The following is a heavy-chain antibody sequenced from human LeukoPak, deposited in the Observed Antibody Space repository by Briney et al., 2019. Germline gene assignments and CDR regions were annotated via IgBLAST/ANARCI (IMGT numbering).Heavy chain of an antibody. J-gene: IGHJ5*02. V-gene: IGHV4-59*01. CDR2: IYYSGST. D-gene: IGHD6-13*01. CDR1: GGSISSYN. CDR3: AREVLEIAAAGPYNNWFDP. Sequence: SETLSLTCTVSGGSISSYNWSWIRQPPGKGLEWIGYIYYSGSTNYNPSLKSRVTISVDTSKNQFSLKLSSVTAADTAVYYCAREVLEIAAAGPYNNWFDPWGQGTLVTVSS.